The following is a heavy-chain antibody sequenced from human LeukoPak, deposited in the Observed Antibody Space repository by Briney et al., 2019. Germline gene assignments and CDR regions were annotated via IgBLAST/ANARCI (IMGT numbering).Heavy chain of an antibody. Sequence: PSETLSLTCTVSGGSISSSSYYWGWIRQPPGKGLEWIGSIYYSGSTYYNPSLKSRVTISVDTSKNQFSLKLSSVTAADTAVYYCAKDRHWLALDDWGQGTLVTVSS. D-gene: IGHD6-19*01. CDR2: IYYSGST. CDR3: AKDRHWLALDD. V-gene: IGHV4-39*07. J-gene: IGHJ4*02. CDR1: GGSISSSSYY.